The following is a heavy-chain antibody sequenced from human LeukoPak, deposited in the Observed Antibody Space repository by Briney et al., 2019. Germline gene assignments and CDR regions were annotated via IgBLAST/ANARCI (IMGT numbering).Heavy chain of an antibody. V-gene: IGHV3-30*04. CDR1: GFTFNSYA. J-gene: IGHJ4*02. Sequence: GESLRLSCAASGFTFNSYAVHWVRQDPGKGLEWVAVISYDGSINFYTASVKGRFTISRDNSKNTLHLQMNSLRIDDTALYFCARDRRYCSGGSCYFDYFFDYWGQGTLVTVSS. CDR2: ISYDGSIN. D-gene: IGHD2-15*01. CDR3: ARDRRYCSGGSCYFDYFFDY.